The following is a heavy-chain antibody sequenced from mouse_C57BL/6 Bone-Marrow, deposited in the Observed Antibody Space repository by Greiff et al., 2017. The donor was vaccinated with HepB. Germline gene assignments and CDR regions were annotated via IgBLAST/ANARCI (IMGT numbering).Heavy chain of an antibody. CDR1: GFTFSSYG. J-gene: IGHJ3*01. CDR3: AREDYSAWFAY. CDR2: ISSGGSYT. Sequence: DVMLVESGGDLVKPGGSLKFSCAASGFTFSSYGMSWVRQTPDKRLEWVGTISSGGSYTYYPDSVKGRFTFSRDNAKNTLYLQMSSLKSEDTAMYYCAREDYSAWFAYWGQGTLVTVSA. D-gene: IGHD2-12*01. V-gene: IGHV5-6*02.